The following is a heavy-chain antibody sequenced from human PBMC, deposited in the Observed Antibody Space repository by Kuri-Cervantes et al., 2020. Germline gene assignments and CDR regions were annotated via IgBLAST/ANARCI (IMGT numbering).Heavy chain of an antibody. CDR2: INAGNDKT. V-gene: IGHV1-3*01. CDR3: ARGFSSERPVMTDY. D-gene: IGHD2-21*01. J-gene: IGHJ4*02. Sequence: ASVKVSCKASGYNFMSSALHWVRQAPGQRLEWMGWINAGNDKTRCSEKFQARVTMTRDTSTSTVDMELTSLRSEDTAVYYCARGFSSERPVMTDYWGQGTLVTVSS. CDR1: GYNFMSSA.